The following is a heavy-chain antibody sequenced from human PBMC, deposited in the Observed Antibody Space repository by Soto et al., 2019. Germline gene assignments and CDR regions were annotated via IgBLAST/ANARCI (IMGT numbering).Heavy chain of an antibody. J-gene: IGHJ4*02. D-gene: IGHD6-19*01. Sequence: GGSLRLSCAASGFTFSSYAMSWVRQAPGKGLEWVSAISGSGGSTYYADSVKGRFTISRDNSKNTLYLQMHSLRAEDTAVYYCAKRYSSGWYYFDYWGQGTLVTVSS. CDR1: GFTFSSYA. V-gene: IGHV3-23*01. CDR2: ISGSGGST. CDR3: AKRYSSGWYYFDY.